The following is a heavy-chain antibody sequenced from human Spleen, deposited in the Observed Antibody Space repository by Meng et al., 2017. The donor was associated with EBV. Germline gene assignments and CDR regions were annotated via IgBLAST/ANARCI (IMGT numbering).Heavy chain of an antibody. V-gene: IGHV2-5*02. Sequence: QMTLKESGPTLVKPTQTLTLTCTLSGFSLSPTGVGVGWIRQPPGKALEWLALIYWDNSKRYSPSLKSRLTITKDTSKNQVVLTMTNMDPVDTATYYCVHLSDHYTGWHGGDYWGQGTLVTVSS. CDR1: GFSLSPTGVG. J-gene: IGHJ4*02. CDR2: IYWDNSK. CDR3: VHLSDHYTGWHGGDY. D-gene: IGHD6-19*01.